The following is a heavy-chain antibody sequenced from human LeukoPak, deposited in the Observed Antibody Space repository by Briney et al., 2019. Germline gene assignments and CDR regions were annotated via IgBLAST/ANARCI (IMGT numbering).Heavy chain of an antibody. CDR2: ISGSGGST. J-gene: IGHJ4*02. Sequence: GGSLRLSCAASGFTFSSYAMSWVRQAPGKGLEWVSAISGSGGSTYYADSVKGRFTISRDNSKNTLYLQMNSLRAEDTAVYYCAKATAGTVTRAPFDYWGQGTLVTVSS. V-gene: IGHV3-23*01. CDR3: AKATAGTVTRAPFDY. CDR1: GFTFSSYA. D-gene: IGHD4-17*01.